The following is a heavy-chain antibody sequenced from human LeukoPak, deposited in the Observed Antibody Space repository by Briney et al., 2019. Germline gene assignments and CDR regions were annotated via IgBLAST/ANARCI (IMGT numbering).Heavy chain of an antibody. CDR2: IYHSGST. Sequence: SETLSLTCTVSGGSISSYYWSWIRQPPGKGLEWIGSIYHSGSTYYNPSLKSRVTISVDTSKNQFSLKLSSVTAADTAVYYCARLVATDFDYWGQGTLVTVSS. CDR1: GGSISSYY. D-gene: IGHD5-12*01. V-gene: IGHV4-59*08. J-gene: IGHJ4*02. CDR3: ARLVATDFDY.